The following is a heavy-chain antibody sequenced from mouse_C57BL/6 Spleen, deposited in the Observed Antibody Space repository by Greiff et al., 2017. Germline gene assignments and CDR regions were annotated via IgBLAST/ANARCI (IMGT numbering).Heavy chain of an antibody. CDR1: GYTFTSYW. CDR3: ARRGGPYDGYYLAWFAY. CDR2: IHPNSGST. J-gene: IGHJ3*01. D-gene: IGHD2-3*01. Sequence: QVQLQQSGAELVKPGASVKLSCKASGYTFTSYWMHWVKQRPGQGLEWIGMIHPNSGSTNYNEKFKSKATLTVDKSSSTAYMQLSSLTSEDSAVYYCARRGGPYDGYYLAWFAYWGQGTLVTVSA. V-gene: IGHV1-64*01.